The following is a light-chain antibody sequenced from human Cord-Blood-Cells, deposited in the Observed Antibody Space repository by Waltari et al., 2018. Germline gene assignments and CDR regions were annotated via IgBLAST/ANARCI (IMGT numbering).Light chain of an antibody. CDR3: CSYAGSSTYV. V-gene: IGLV2-23*01. J-gene: IGLJ1*01. CDR2: EGS. Sequence: SALTQPASVSGSPGQSITISCTGTSSDVGSYNLVSWYQQHPGKAPKRMIYEGSKRPSGVSNRFSCSKSGNTASLTISGLQAEDEADYYCCSYAGSSTYVFGTGTKVTVL. CDR1: SSDVGSYNL.